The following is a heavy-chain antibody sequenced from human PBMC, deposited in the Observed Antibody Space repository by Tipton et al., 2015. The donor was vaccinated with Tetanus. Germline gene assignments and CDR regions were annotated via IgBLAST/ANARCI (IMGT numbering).Heavy chain of an antibody. Sequence: TLSLTCAVYGGSFSDYYWSWIRQPPGKGLEWIGEINLSGSTNYNPSLKSRVTISLDTSKNQFSLSLNSVAAADMAVYYCARGKDVDTTMISSLVYWGQGTLVTVSS. CDR3: ARGKDVDTTMISSLVY. J-gene: IGHJ4*02. V-gene: IGHV4-34*01. CDR1: GGSFSDYY. CDR2: INLSGST. D-gene: IGHD5-18*01.